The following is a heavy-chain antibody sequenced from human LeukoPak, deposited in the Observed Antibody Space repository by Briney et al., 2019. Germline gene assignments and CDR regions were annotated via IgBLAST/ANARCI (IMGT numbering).Heavy chain of an antibody. J-gene: IGHJ4*02. D-gene: IGHD5-18*01. CDR2: ISSSSYI. CDR3: ARGERGYSYGYFDY. V-gene: IGHV3-21*05. Sequence: GGSLRLSCAASGFAFSTYEMNWVRQAPGRGLEWVSYISSSSYIYYADSVKGRFTISRDNAKNSLYLQMNSLRAEDTAVYYCARGERGYSYGYFDYWGQGTLVTASS. CDR1: GFAFSTYE.